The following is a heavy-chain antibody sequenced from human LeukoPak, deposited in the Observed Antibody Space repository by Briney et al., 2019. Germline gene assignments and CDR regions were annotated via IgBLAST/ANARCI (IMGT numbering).Heavy chain of an antibody. D-gene: IGHD5-12*01. CDR3: ARDQNRRVATVPS. CDR2: INHSGST. J-gene: IGHJ5*02. CDR1: GGSFSGYY. V-gene: IGHV4-34*01. Sequence: SETLSLTCAVYGGSFSGYYWSWIRQPPGKGLEWIGEINHSGSTYYNPSLKSRVTISVDTSKNQFSLKLSSVTAADTAVYYCARDQNRRVATVPSWGQGTLVTVSS.